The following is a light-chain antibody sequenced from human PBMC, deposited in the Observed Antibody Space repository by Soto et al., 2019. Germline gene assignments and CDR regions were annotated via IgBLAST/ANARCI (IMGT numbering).Light chain of an antibody. V-gene: IGKV4-1*01. CDR2: WAS. J-gene: IGKJ1*01. Sequence: DIVMTQSPDSLAVSLGERATINCKSSQSVLDRSNNKNYLAWYQQKPGQPPKLVIYWASTRESGVPERFSGSGSVTDFTLTSSSLQAEDVAVYFCQQYYSIPRTFGQGTKVEI. CDR3: QQYYSIPRT. CDR1: QSVLDRSNNKNY.